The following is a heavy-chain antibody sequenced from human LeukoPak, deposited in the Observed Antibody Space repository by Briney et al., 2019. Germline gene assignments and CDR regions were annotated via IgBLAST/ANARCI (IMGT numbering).Heavy chain of an antibody. D-gene: IGHD5-12*01. Sequence: GGSLRLSCAASGFTFSSYWMSWVRQAPGKGLEWVANIKQDGSEKYYVDSVKGRFTVSRDNAKNSLYLQMNSLRAEDTAVYYCAREIQGSGFNYFDYWGQGTLVTVSS. CDR3: AREIQGSGFNYFDY. CDR1: GFTFSSYW. V-gene: IGHV3-7*01. CDR2: IKQDGSEK. J-gene: IGHJ4*02.